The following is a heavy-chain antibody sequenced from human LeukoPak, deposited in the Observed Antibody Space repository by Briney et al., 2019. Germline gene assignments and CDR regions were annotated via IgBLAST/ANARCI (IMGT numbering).Heavy chain of an antibody. CDR2: IYYSGST. CDR3: ARGRDYGGYYFDY. Sequence: SETLSLTCTVSGGSISSCYWSWIRQPPGKGLEWIGYIYYSGSTNYNPSLKSRVTISVDTSKNQFSLKLSSVTAADTAVYYCARGRDYGGYYFDYWGQGTLVTVSS. CDR1: GGSISSCY. V-gene: IGHV4-59*01. D-gene: IGHD4-17*01. J-gene: IGHJ4*02.